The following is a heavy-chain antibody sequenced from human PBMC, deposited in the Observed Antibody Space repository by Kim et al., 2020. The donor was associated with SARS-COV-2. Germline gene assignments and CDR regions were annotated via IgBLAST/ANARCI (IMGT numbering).Heavy chain of an antibody. Sequence: GGSLRLSCAASRFTFSSYEMNWVRQAPGKGLEWVSYISNGGRSIYYADSVKGRFTISRDNSKNSLYLEMNSLRAEDTAVYYCARDGVFDPWGLGTLVTVSS. CDR2: ISNGGRSI. D-gene: IGHD3-3*01. CDR1: RFTFSSYE. CDR3: ARDGVFDP. V-gene: IGHV3-48*03. J-gene: IGHJ2*01.